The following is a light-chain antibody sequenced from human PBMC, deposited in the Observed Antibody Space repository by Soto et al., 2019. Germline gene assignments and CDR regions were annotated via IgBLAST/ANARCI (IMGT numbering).Light chain of an antibody. Sequence: DIQMTQSPSSLSASVGDRVTITCRTSQSIYTYLSWYQKKPGKAPKLLIYAASNLQSGVPSRFSGSGFGTDFTLTVSSLQPEDFATYYCQQTYSTLWTFGQGTKVEIK. J-gene: IGKJ1*01. V-gene: IGKV1-39*01. CDR2: AAS. CDR3: QQTYSTLWT. CDR1: QSIYTY.